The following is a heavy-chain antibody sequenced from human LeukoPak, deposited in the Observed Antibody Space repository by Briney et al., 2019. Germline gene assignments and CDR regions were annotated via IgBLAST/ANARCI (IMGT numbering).Heavy chain of an antibody. J-gene: IGHJ4*02. Sequence: PGRSLRLSCSASGFTFSSYAMHWVRQAPGRGLEYVSAISSYGGSTYYADSVKDRFIISRDNSKNTLYLQMSSLRAEDTAIYYCVKTRGGVAAAGDFWGQGTLVTVSS. CDR2: ISSYGGST. CDR1: GFTFSSYA. CDR3: VKTRGGVAAAGDF. V-gene: IGHV3-64D*06. D-gene: IGHD6-13*01.